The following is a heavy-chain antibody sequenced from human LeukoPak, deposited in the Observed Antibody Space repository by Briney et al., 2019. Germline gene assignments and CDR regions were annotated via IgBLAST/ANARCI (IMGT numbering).Heavy chain of an antibody. D-gene: IGHD2-15*01. CDR1: GGSISSYY. V-gene: IGHV4-59*12. J-gene: IGHJ4*02. CDR3: ARVGVAAKSSRYFDS. CDR2: IYYSGNT. Sequence: SETLSLTCTVSGGSISSYYWSWIRQSPGKGLEWIGYIYYSGNTNYNPSLKSRITISVDTSKKQFSLKLSSVTAADTAVYYCARVGVAAKSSRYFDSWGQGTLVAVSS.